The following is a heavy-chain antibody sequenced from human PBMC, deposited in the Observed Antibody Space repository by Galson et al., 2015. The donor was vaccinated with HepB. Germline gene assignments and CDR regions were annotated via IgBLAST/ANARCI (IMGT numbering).Heavy chain of an antibody. Sequence: SVKVSCKASGYTFTSYYMHWVRQAPGQGLEWTGIINPSGGSTSYAQKFQGRVTMTRDTSTSTVYMELSSLRSEDTAVYYCARDKYCGGDCPIYWYFDLWGRGTLVTVSS. CDR1: GYTFTSYY. CDR3: ARDKYCGGDCPIYWYFDL. J-gene: IGHJ2*01. V-gene: IGHV1-46*03. CDR2: INPSGGST. D-gene: IGHD2-21*01.